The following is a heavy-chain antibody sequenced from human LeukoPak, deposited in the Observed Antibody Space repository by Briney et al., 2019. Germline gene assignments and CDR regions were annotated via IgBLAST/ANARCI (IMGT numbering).Heavy chain of an antibody. Sequence: GGSLRLSCTVSGFTVSSNSMSWVRQAPGKGLEWVSFIYSDNTHNSDSVKGRCTISRDNAKNSLYLQLHSTRANDTASYDCSRDYYDSSGSSWFDPWGQGTLVTVSS. CDR3: SRDYYDSSGSSWFDP. J-gene: IGHJ5*02. V-gene: IGHV3-53*01. D-gene: IGHD3-22*01. CDR1: GFTVSSNS. CDR2: IYSDNT.